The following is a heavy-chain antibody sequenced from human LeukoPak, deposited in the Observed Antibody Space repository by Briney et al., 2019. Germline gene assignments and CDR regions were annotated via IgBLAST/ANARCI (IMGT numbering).Heavy chain of an antibody. J-gene: IGHJ4*02. CDR1: GYTFTKSY. V-gene: IGHV1-46*01. CDR3: ARGSGSYGDY. CDR2: INPGGDNT. Sequence: ASVKVSCKASGYTFTKSYIHWVRQAPGQRLEWMGLINPGGDNTDYAQNFQGRLTMTSDTSARTVYMELRSLRSDDTAVYYCARGSGSYGDYWGQGTLVTVSS. D-gene: IGHD1-26*01.